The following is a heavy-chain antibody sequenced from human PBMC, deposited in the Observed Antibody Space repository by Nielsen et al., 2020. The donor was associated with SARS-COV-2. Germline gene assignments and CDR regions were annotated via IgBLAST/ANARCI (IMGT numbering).Heavy chain of an antibody. CDR2: ITHSGST. CDR3: ASLPALNNYSDS. CDR1: GGSFSGYH. J-gene: IGHJ4*02. V-gene: IGHV4-34*01. Sequence: SETLSLTCSVYGGSFSGYHWSWIRQSPGKGLEWIGDITHSGSTNYTPSLKSRVTISIDTSKNQFSLKLPSVTAADTAVYYCASLPALNNYSDSWDQGTLVTVSS. D-gene: IGHD2/OR15-2a*01.